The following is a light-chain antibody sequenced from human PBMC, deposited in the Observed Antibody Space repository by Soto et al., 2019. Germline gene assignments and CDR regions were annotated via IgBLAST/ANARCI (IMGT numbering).Light chain of an antibody. J-gene: IGLJ1*01. CDR1: SRDVGGYNS. CDR2: DVS. V-gene: IGLV2-14*01. Sequence: QSVLTQPASVSGSPGLSMAISCTGTSRDVGGYNSASCYQQQPGKVPKLMIYDVSNRPSGVSNRFSGSKSGNTASLTSSGLQAEDEGDYYCSSYTTGGSYVFGTGTKVTVL. CDR3: SSYTTGGSYV.